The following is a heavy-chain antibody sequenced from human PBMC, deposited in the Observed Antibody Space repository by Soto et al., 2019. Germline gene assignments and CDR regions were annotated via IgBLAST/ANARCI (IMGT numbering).Heavy chain of an antibody. D-gene: IGHD3-3*01. Sequence: LSLTCAVYGAPFSGYYWTWIRQPPGKGLEWIGEINHTGSTKYNPSLKSRVTISLDTSKNQFSLSLRSVTAADTAVYYCARGREIFGAVTPFEYWGQGTQVTVSS. CDR3: ARGREIFGAVTPFEY. CDR2: INHTGST. J-gene: IGHJ4*02. CDR1: GAPFSGYY. V-gene: IGHV4-34*01.